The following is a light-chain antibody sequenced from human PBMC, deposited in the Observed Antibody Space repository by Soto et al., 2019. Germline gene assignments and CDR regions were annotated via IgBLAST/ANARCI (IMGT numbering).Light chain of an antibody. CDR1: QNVNSN. V-gene: IGKV3-15*01. CDR3: HQYNNLPQT. CDR2: GAS. Sequence: EIVMTQSPVTLSVSPGERATLSCRASQNVNSNLAWYQQKPGQASRLLIYGASTRATGIPASFSGSGSGTDVTYTISSLQSEDFAVHYCHQYNNLPQTFGQGTKVEIK. J-gene: IGKJ1*01.